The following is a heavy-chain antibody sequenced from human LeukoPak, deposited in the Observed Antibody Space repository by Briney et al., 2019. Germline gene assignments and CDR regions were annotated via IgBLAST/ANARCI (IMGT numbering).Heavy chain of an antibody. Sequence: GGSLKLSCAASGFTFKSYAMSWVRQAPGKGLEWVSGISGSGDSTYYADSVKGRFTVSRDNSKNTLYLQMNSLRAENTALYYCAKGHLAVASWGQGSLVTVSS. V-gene: IGHV3-23*01. D-gene: IGHD6-19*01. CDR3: AKGHLAVAS. CDR2: ISGSGDST. CDR1: GFTFKSYA. J-gene: IGHJ5*02.